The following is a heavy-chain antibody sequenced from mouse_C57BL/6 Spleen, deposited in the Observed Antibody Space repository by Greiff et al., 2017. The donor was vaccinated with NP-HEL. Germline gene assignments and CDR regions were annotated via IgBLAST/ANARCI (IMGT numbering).Heavy chain of an antibody. CDR1: GYSITSGYY. CDR3: ARVDGYYGYYFDY. Sequence: EVKLMESGPGLVKPSQSLSLTCSVSGYSITSGYYWNWIRQFPGNKLEWMGYISYDGSNNYNPSLKNRIPITRDTSKNQFFLKLNSVTTEDTATYYCARVDGYYGYYFDYWGQGTTLTVSS. D-gene: IGHD2-3*01. J-gene: IGHJ2*01. CDR2: ISYDGSN. V-gene: IGHV3-6*01.